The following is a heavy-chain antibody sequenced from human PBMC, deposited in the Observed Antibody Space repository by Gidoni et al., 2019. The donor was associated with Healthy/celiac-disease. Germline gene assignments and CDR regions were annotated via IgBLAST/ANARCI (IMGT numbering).Heavy chain of an antibody. J-gene: IGHJ3*02. V-gene: IGHV4-31*01. D-gene: IGHD6-13*01. CDR1: GGAISSGGYD. CDR2: LYSSGTT. CDR3: ARAVRERGSSSWSRGHDAFDI. Sequence: QVQLQESGPGRVKPSQTLSRTCTVSGGAISSGGYDWSGIRQHPGKGLGWFGSLYSSGTTYSNPSLKSLVTISVDTSKNQFSLKLSSVTAADTAVYYCARAVRERGSSSWSRGHDAFDIWGQGTMVTVSS.